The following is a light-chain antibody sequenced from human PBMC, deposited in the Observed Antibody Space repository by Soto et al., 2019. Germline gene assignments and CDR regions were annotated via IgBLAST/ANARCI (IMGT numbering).Light chain of an antibody. J-gene: IGKJ5*01. CDR3: QQYNNWPFIT. V-gene: IGKV3-15*01. Sequence: EIVITQSPATLSVSPGERAPLSCRASQSVRGNLAWYQQKPGQSPRLLIYGASSRATGIPARFSGSGSGTEFTLTISSLQSEDFAVYYCQQYNNWPFITFGQGTRLEIK. CDR2: GAS. CDR1: QSVRGN.